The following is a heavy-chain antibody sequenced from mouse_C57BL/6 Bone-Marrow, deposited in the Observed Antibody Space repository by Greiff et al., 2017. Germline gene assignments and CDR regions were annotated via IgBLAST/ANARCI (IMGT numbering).Heavy chain of an antibody. Sequence: VQLQQSGTVLARPGASVKMSCKTSGYTFTSYWMHWVKQRPGQGLEWIGAIYPGNSDTSYNQKFKGKAKLTAVTSSSTAYMELSSLTTEDSAVYYCTRLGYYSSSYVDYWGQGTTLTVSS. D-gene: IGHD1-1*01. CDR2: IYPGNSDT. CDR3: TRLGYYSSSYVDY. J-gene: IGHJ2*01. V-gene: IGHV1-5*01. CDR1: GYTFTSYW.